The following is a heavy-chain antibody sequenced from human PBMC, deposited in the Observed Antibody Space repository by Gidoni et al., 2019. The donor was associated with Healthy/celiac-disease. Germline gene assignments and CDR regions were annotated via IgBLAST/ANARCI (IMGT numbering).Heavy chain of an antibody. CDR2: IKSKTDGGTT. V-gene: IGHV3-15*07. CDR1: GFTFSNAW. Sequence: EVQLVESGGGLVKPGGSLRLSCAASGFTFSNAWMNWVRQAPGKGLEWVGRIKSKTDGGTTDYAAPVKGRFTISRDDSKNTLYLQMNSLKTEDTAVYYCTTEGLNEYSSSLGYWYFDLWGRGTLVTVSS. CDR3: TTEGLNEYSSSLGYWYFDL. D-gene: IGHD6-6*01. J-gene: IGHJ2*01.